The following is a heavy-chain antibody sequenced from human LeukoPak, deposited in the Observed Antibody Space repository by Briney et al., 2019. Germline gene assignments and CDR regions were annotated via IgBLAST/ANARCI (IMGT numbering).Heavy chain of an antibody. J-gene: IGHJ4*02. V-gene: IGHV1-2*02. CDR3: ARSDDLPGDFDC. D-gene: IGHD1-1*01. CDR2: INPNSGGT. CDR1: GYTFTSYS. Sequence: ASVKVSCKASGYTFTSYSITWVRQAPGQGLEWLGWINPNSGGTTYAQKFRGRVTMTRDTSINTAYMELSGLISNDTAVYYCARSDDLPGDFDCWGQGTLVTVSS.